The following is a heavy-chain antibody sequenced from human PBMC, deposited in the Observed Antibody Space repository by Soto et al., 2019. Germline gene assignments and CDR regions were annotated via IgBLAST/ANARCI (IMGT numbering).Heavy chain of an antibody. CDR3: TTDTLVVFELYHY. Sequence: GGSLRLSCAASGFTFSNAWMNWVRQAPGKGLEWVGRIKSKTDGGTTDYAAPVKGRFTISRDDSKNTLYLQMNSLKTEDTAVYYCTTDTLVVFELYHYWGQGTLVTVSS. J-gene: IGHJ4*02. D-gene: IGHD3-22*01. CDR2: IKSKTDGGTT. V-gene: IGHV3-15*07. CDR1: GFTFSNAW.